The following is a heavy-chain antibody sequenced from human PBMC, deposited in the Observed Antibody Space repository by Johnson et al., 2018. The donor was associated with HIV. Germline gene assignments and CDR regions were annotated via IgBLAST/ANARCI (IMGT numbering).Heavy chain of an antibody. CDR3: ARGPILEWLSGDGFDM. CDR1: GFDFNTHN. V-gene: IGHV3-30*04. J-gene: IGHJ3*02. Sequence: QVQLVESGGDVVQPGRSLRLSCAAFGFDFNTHNIHWVRQAPGKGLEWVTLISYHGSDTYYADSVQGRFTISRDNSRNMVYLEMNSLRTEDTAVYYCARGPILEWLSGDGFDMWGQGTMVTV. D-gene: IGHD3-3*01. CDR2: ISYHGSDT.